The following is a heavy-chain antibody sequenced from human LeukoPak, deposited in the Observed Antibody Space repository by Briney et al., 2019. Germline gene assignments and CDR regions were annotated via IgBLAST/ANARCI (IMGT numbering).Heavy chain of an antibody. CDR1: GFTFSSNY. CDR3: ARGGSSSFYYGMDV. J-gene: IGHJ6*02. Sequence: GGSLRLSCAASGFTFSSNYMSWVRQAPGKGLEWVSVIHSGGNTYYADSVKGRFTISRDNSKNTLYLQMNSLRAEDTAVYYCARGGSSSFYYGMDVWGQGTTVTVSS. D-gene: IGHD6-6*01. V-gene: IGHV3-66*01. CDR2: IHSGGNT.